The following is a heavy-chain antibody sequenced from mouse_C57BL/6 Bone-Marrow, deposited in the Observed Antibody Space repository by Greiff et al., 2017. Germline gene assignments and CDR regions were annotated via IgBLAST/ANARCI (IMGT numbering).Heavy chain of an antibody. CDR2: IYPGSGST. J-gene: IGHJ2*01. Sequence: VQLQQSGAELVKPGASVKMSCKASGYTFTSYWITWVKQRPGQGLEWIGDIYPGSGSTNYNEKFKSKATLTVDTSSSTAYMQLSSLTSEDSAVXYCARGDDYDREDYFAYWGQGTTLTVSS. CDR3: ARGDDYDREDYFAY. CDR1: GYTFTSYW. V-gene: IGHV1-55*01. D-gene: IGHD2-4*01.